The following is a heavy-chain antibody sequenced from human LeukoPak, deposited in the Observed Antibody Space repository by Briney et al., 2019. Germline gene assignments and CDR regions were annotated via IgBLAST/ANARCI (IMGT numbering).Heavy chain of an antibody. D-gene: IGHD3-16*02. Sequence: ASVKVSCKASGGTFSSYAISWVRQAPGQGLEWMGGIIPIFGTANYAQKFQGRVTITADETTSTAYMELSSLRSEDTAVYYCALRLGELSLGDYWGQGTLVTVSS. V-gene: IGHV1-69*13. CDR1: GGTFSSYA. J-gene: IGHJ4*02. CDR2: IIPIFGTA. CDR3: ALRLGELSLGDY.